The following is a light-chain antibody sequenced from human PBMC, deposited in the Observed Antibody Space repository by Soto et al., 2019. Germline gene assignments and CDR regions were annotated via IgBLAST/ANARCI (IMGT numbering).Light chain of an antibody. V-gene: IGKV3-20*01. CDR1: QSVSSSY. Sequence: EIVLTQSPGTLSLSPGERATLSCRASQSVSSSYLAWYQQNPGQAPRLLIYGVSSRDTGIPDRFSGSGSGTDFTLTSSSLEPEDLAVYSCQQYGRSPYTFGQGTKVEMK. CDR2: GVS. J-gene: IGKJ2*01. CDR3: QQYGRSPYT.